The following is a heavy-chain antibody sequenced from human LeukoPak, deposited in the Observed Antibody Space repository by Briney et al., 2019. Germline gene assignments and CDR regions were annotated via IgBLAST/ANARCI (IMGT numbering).Heavy chain of an antibody. D-gene: IGHD3-10*01. Sequence: GGSLRLPCAASGFTFSSYGMSWVRQAPGKGLEWVSAIGGRDGSTYYADSVKGRFTISRDNSKNTLYVQMNSLRAEDTAVYYCAKGHYYGSGSLDYWGQGTLVTVSS. CDR2: IGGRDGST. V-gene: IGHV3-23*01. J-gene: IGHJ4*02. CDR3: AKGHYYGSGSLDY. CDR1: GFTFSSYG.